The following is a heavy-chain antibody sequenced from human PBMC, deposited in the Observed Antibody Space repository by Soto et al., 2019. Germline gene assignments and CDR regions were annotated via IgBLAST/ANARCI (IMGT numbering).Heavy chain of an antibody. D-gene: IGHD3-10*01. CDR1: GFTVSNNY. J-gene: IGHJ6*02. CDR2: IYSGGST. V-gene: IGHV3-53*01. Sequence: PGGSLRLSCAASGFTVSNNYMSCVRQAPGKGLEWVSVIYSGGSTYYADSVKGRFTISRDNSKNTLYLQMNSLRAEDTAVYYCARDVGALDDHGTALPTYYYYYGMDVWGQGTTVTVSS. CDR3: ARDVGALDDHGTALPTYYYYYGMDV.